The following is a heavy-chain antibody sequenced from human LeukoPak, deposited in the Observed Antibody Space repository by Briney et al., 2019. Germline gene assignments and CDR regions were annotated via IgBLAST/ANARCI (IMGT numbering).Heavy chain of an antibody. CDR2: IYYSGST. J-gene: IGHJ4*02. Sequence: SETLSLTCTVSGCSISSSSYYWGWIRQPPGKGLEWIGSIYYSGSTYYNPSLKSRVTISVDTSKNQFSLKLSSVTAADTAVYYCARTTKRYYFDYWGQGTLVTVSS. V-gene: IGHV4-39*01. D-gene: IGHD1-1*01. CDR1: GCSISSSSYY. CDR3: ARTTKRYYFDY.